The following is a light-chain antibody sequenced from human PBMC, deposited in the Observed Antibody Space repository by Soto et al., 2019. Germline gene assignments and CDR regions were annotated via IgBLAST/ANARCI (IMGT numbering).Light chain of an antibody. CDR3: QSYDIGLSGYV. J-gene: IGLJ1*01. CDR1: SSNIGAGYY. Sequence: QSVLTQPPSVSGAPGQTVTISCTGSSSNIGAGYYVHWYQHLPGTAPKLFVYENTNRPSGVPDRISASKSGTSASLVITGLQPEDEADYYCQSYDIGLSGYVFGTGTKVTVL. V-gene: IGLV1-40*01. CDR2: ENT.